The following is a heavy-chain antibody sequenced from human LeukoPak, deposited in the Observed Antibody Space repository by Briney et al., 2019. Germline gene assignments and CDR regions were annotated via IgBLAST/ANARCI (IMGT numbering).Heavy chain of an antibody. CDR1: GYTFTSYG. V-gene: IGHV1-8*02. J-gene: IGHJ3*02. D-gene: IGHD6-13*01. CDR2: MNPNSGNT. Sequence: ASVKVSCKASGYTFTSYGISWVRQATGQGLEWMGWMNPNSGNTGYAQKFQGRVTMTRNTSISTAYMELSSLRSEDTAVYYCARGSAAADAFDIWGQGTMVTVSS. CDR3: ARGSAAADAFDI.